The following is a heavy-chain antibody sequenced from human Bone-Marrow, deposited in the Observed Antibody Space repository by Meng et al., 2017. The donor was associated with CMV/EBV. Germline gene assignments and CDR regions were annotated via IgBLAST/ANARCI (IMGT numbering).Heavy chain of an antibody. D-gene: IGHD6-6*01. Sequence: ASVKVSCKASGYTFASYGISWVRQAPGQGLEWMGWISAYNGNTNYAQKLQGRVTMTTDTSTSTAYMELRSLRSDDTAVYYCARAARPRFRFDPWGQGTLVTVSS. CDR1: GYTFASYG. J-gene: IGHJ5*02. CDR2: ISAYNGNT. CDR3: ARAARPRFRFDP. V-gene: IGHV1-18*01.